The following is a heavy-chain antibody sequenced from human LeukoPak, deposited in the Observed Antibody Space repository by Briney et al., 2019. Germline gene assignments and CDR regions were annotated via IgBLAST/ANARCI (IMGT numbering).Heavy chain of an antibody. D-gene: IGHD3-10*01. CDR1: GGSISSYY. V-gene: IGHV4-59*12. J-gene: IGHJ6*04. CDR2: IYYSGST. Sequence: SETLSLTCTVSGGSISSYYWSWIRQPPGKGLEWIGYIYYSGSTNYNPSLKSRVTISVDTSKNQFSLKLSSVTAADTAVYYCARLSITMVRGVIGYYYYYGMDVWGKGTTVTVSS. CDR3: ARLSITMVRGVIGYYYYYGMDV.